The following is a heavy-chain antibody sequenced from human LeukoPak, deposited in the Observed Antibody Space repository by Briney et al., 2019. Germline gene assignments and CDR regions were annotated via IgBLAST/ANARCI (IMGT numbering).Heavy chain of an antibody. CDR2: IGTVADT. D-gene: IGHD3-16*01. CDR1: GFNFNNYD. J-gene: IGHJ4*02. CDR3: ARAWGGRGRSWGALDF. Sequence: GGSLRLSCAASGFNFNNYDFHWVRQVAGKRLDWVAGIGTVADTFYPDSVMGRFTISRENAKNSFYLQMNSLRAGDTAVYYCARAWGGRGRSWGALDFWGQRILVTVSS. V-gene: IGHV3-13*01.